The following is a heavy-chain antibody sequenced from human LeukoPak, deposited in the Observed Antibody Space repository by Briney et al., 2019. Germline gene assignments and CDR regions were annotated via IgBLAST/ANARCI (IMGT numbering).Heavy chain of an antibody. CDR2: IYYSGST. Sequence: SETLSLTCTVSGGSISSSSYYWGWIRQPPGKGLEWIGSIYYSGSTYYNPSLKSRVTISVDTSKNQFSLKLSSVTAADTAVYYCARRWGSGSTQVFDYWGQGTLVTVSS. V-gene: IGHV4-39*01. J-gene: IGHJ4*02. D-gene: IGHD6-19*01. CDR3: ARRWGSGSTQVFDY. CDR1: GGSISSSSYY.